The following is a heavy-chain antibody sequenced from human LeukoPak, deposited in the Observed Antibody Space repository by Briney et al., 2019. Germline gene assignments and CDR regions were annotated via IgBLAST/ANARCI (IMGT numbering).Heavy chain of an antibody. CDR2: ISSSGSTI. CDR3: ARVSGTTGSFIYYYYYMDV. CDR1: GFTFSDYY. Sequence: PGGSLRLSCAASGFTFSDYYMSWIRQAPGKGLEWVSYISSSGSTIYYADSVKGRFTISRDNAKNSLYLQMNSLRAEDTAVYYCARVSGTTGSFIYYYYYMDVWGKGTTVTVSS. V-gene: IGHV3-11*04. D-gene: IGHD1-7*01. J-gene: IGHJ6*03.